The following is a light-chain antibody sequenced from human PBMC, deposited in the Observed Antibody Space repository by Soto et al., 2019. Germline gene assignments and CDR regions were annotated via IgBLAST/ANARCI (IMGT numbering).Light chain of an antibody. Sequence: DIQMTQSPSSLSASVGDRVTITCQASQAISNYLNWYQQKPGKAPKLLIYDASNLETGVPSRFSGSESGTDFTFTISSLQPEDIATYYCQQYDNLRYTFVQGTKLEIK. CDR2: DAS. CDR3: QQYDNLRYT. CDR1: QAISNY. J-gene: IGKJ2*01. V-gene: IGKV1-33*01.